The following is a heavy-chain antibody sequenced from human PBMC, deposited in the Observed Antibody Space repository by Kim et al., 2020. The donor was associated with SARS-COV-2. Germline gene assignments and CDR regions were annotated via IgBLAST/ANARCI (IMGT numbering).Heavy chain of an antibody. CDR3: ARERIAVAGEGPDWFDP. D-gene: IGHD6-19*01. V-gene: IGHV3-21*01. CDR2: ISSSSIYI. Sequence: GGSLRLSCAASGFTFSSYSMNWVRQAPGKGLEWVSSISSSSIYIYYADSVKGRFTISRDNAKNSLYLQMNSLRAEDTAVYYCARERIAVAGEGPDWFDPWGQGTLVTVSS. J-gene: IGHJ5*02. CDR1: GFTFSSYS.